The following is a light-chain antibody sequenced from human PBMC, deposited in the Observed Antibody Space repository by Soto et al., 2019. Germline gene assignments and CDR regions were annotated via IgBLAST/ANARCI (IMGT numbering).Light chain of an antibody. CDR3: QQYNNRWT. J-gene: IGKJ1*01. CDR2: KAS. CDR1: QSISVW. Sequence: DIPMTQSPSTLSASVGDRVTITCRASQSISVWLAWFQQKPGNAPKLLIYKASTLESGVPSRFGGSGSGTEFTLTISSLQPDDSATYYCQQYNNRWTFGQGTKVEI. V-gene: IGKV1-5*03.